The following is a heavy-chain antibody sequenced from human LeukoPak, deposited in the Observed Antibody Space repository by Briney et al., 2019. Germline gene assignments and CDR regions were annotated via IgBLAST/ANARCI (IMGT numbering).Heavy chain of an antibody. D-gene: IGHD6-13*01. CDR1: GGSFSGYY. J-gene: IGHJ4*02. V-gene: IGHV4-34*01. CDR2: INHSGST. CDR3: AREGVAAAGTLYYFDY. Sequence: PSETLSLTCAVYGGSFSGYYWSWIRQPPGKGLEWIGEINHSGSTNYNPSLKSRVTISVDTSKNQFSLKLSSVTAADTAVYYRAREGVAAAGTLYYFDYWGQGTLVTVSS.